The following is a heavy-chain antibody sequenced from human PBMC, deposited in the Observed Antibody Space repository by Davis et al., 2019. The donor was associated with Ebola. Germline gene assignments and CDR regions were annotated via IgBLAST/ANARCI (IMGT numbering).Heavy chain of an antibody. CDR3: ARESTAMLTGWFDP. CDR1: ACSISSGGYS. D-gene: IGHD5-18*01. Sequence: SETLSLTCAVSACSISSGGYSWSWIRQPPGKGLEWIGYIYHSGSTYYNPSPNSRVTISVDSSKNQFSLKLSSVTAAETAVYYCARESTAMLTGWFDPWGQGTLVTVSS. CDR2: IYHSGST. J-gene: IGHJ5*02. V-gene: IGHV4-30-2*01.